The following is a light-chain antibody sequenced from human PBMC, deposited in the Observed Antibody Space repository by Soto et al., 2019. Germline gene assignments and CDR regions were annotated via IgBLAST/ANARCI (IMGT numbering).Light chain of an antibody. CDR2: AAS. Sequence: DIQMTQSPSSLSASVGDRVTITCRASQSIYNYLNWYQQKPGKAPKLLIYAASSLQSGVPSRFSGSASGTDFTLTITSLQPEDFATYYCQQSYSPLLLFGQGTRLEIK. V-gene: IGKV1-39*01. CDR3: QQSYSPLLL. J-gene: IGKJ5*01. CDR1: QSIYNY.